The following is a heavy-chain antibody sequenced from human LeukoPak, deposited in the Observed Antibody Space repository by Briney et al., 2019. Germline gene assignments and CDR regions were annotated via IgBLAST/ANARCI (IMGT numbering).Heavy chain of an antibody. CDR1: GYTFSNHG. Sequence: ASVKASCKASGYTFSNHGISWVRQAPGQGLEWMGWISANSGSANYAQKFQGRVTMTTDTSTSTAYMDLRSLRSDDTAVYYCVKDYNYVIDYWGQGTLVTVSS. J-gene: IGHJ4*02. CDR3: VKDYNYVIDY. V-gene: IGHV1-18*01. CDR2: ISANSGSA. D-gene: IGHD5-24*01.